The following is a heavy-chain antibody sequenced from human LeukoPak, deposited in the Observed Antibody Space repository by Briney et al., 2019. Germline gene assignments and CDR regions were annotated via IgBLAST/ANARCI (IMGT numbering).Heavy chain of an antibody. Sequence: SETLSLTCTVSGGSISSGSYYWSWIRQPAGKGLEWIGHIYTSGSTNYNPSLKSRVTISVDTSKNQFSLRLSSVTAADTAVYYCARARGVAVAGTGDWGQGTLVTVSS. V-gene: IGHV4-61*09. CDR3: ARARGVAVAGTGD. CDR1: GGSISSGSYY. J-gene: IGHJ4*02. CDR2: IYTSGST. D-gene: IGHD6-19*01.